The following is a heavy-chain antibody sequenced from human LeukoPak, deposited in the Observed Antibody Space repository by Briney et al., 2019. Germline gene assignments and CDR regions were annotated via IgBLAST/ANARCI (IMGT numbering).Heavy chain of an antibody. CDR1: GFTFSSYA. CDR2: ISYDGSNK. V-gene: IGHV3-30-3*01. Sequence: GGSLRLSCAASGFTFSSYAMHWVRQAPGKGLEWVAVISYDGSNKYYADSVKGRFTISRDNSKNTLYLQMNSLRAEDTAVYYCAREGDYGDYYFDYWGQGTLLTVSS. CDR3: AREGDYGDYYFDY. D-gene: IGHD4-17*01. J-gene: IGHJ4*02.